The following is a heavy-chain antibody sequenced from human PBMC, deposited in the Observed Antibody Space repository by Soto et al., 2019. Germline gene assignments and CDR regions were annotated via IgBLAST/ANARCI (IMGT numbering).Heavy chain of an antibody. D-gene: IGHD1-26*01. Sequence: GGSLRLSCAASGFTFSSYAMTWVRQAPGKGLEWVSTISDSGGSTYYADSVKGRFTISRDNSKNTLYLQMNSLRAEDTAIYYCAKRPRALLTFDYWGQGTLVTVSS. J-gene: IGHJ4*02. CDR3: AKRPRALLTFDY. CDR1: GFTFSSYA. V-gene: IGHV3-23*01. CDR2: ISDSGGST.